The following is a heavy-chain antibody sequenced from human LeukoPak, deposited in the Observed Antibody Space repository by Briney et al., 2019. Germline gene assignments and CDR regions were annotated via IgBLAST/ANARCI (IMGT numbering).Heavy chain of an antibody. CDR3: AKGRELWFGFDY. CDR1: GFTFSSYG. CDR2: IWYDGSNK. V-gene: IGHV3-33*03. Sequence: GGSLRLSCAASGFTFSSYGMHWVRQAPGKGLEWVAVIWYDGSNKYYADSVKGRFTISRDNAKNSLYLQMNSLRAEDTALYYCAKGRELWFGFDYWGQGTLVTVSS. D-gene: IGHD3-10*01. J-gene: IGHJ4*02.